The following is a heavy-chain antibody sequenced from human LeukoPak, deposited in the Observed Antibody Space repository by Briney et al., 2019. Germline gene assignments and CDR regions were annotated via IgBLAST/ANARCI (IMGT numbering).Heavy chain of an antibody. Sequence: PGGSLRLSCAASGFTFSDYYMSWIHQAPGKGLEWVSYISSSGSTIYYADSVKGRFTISRDNAKNSLYLQMNSLRAEDTAVYYCARTDDSSGYWFDPWGQGTLVTVSS. J-gene: IGHJ5*02. CDR3: ARTDDSSGYWFDP. CDR2: ISSSGSTI. CDR1: GFTFSDYY. D-gene: IGHD3-22*01. V-gene: IGHV3-11*01.